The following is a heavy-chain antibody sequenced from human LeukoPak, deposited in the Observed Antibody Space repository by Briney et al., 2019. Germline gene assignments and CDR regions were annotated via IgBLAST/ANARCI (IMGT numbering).Heavy chain of an antibody. CDR3: ARAGPMLQYFQH. D-gene: IGHD2-15*01. CDR1: GGTFSSYA. V-gene: IGHV1-69*13. Sequence: ASVKVSCKASGGTFSSYAISWVRQAPGQGLEWMEGIIPIFDTANYAQKFQGRVTITADESTSTAYMELSSLRSEDTAVYYCARAGPMLQYFQHWGQGTLVTVSS. J-gene: IGHJ1*01. CDR2: IIPIFDTA.